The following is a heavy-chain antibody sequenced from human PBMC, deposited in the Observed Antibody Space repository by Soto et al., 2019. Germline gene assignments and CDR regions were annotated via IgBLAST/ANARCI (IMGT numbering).Heavy chain of an antibody. CDR1: GFTFSSYG. Sequence: QVQLVESGGGVVQPGRSLRLSCAASGFTFSSYGMHWVRQAPGKGLEWVAIISYDGSNKYYADSVKGRFTISRDNSKNTLYLQMNSLRAEDTAVYYCATDYNYYDSSGYFPNWYFDLWGRGTLVTVSS. CDR2: ISYDGSNK. V-gene: IGHV3-30*03. J-gene: IGHJ2*01. CDR3: ATDYNYYDSSGYFPNWYFDL. D-gene: IGHD3-22*01.